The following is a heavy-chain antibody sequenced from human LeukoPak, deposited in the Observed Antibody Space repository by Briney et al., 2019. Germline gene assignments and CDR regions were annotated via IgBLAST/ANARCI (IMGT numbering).Heavy chain of an antibody. CDR3: AREGANYYDSSGSDEMFDY. CDR1: GGTFSSYA. Sequence: SVKVPCKASGGTFSSYAISWVRQAPGQGLEWMGGIIPIFGTANYAQKFQGRVTITADESTSTAYMELSSLRSEDTAVYYCAREGANYYDSSGSDEMFDYWGQGTLVTVSS. CDR2: IIPIFGTA. D-gene: IGHD3-22*01. J-gene: IGHJ4*02. V-gene: IGHV1-69*13.